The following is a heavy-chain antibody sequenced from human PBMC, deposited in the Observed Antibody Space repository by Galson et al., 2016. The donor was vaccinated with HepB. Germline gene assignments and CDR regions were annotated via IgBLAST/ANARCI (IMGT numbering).Heavy chain of an antibody. Sequence: SLRLSCAASGFTFSDYYMNWIRQAPGKGLEWASVITSGGSTYYAASVKGRFTISRDNSKNTLYVQMNNLGAEDTAVYYCAKEDNIAGATTINNWGQGTLVTVSS. CDR1: GFTFSDYY. D-gene: IGHD1-26*01. V-gene: IGHV3-53*01. CDR3: AKEDNIAGATTINN. J-gene: IGHJ4*02. CDR2: ITSGGST.